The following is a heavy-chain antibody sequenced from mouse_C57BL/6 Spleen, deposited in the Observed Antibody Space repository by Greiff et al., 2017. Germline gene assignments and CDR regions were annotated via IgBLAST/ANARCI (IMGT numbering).Heavy chain of an antibody. J-gene: IGHJ3*01. CDR3: AQIPYYYGSEAWFAY. V-gene: IGHV8-5*01. CDR2: IWWNDAK. Sequence: QVTLKESGPGILQPSQTLSLTCSFSGFSLSTSNMGIGWIRQPSGKGLEWLAHIWWNDAKYYNPSLKSRPTISKDTSNNQVFLNITSVDTADTATYYCAQIPYYYGSEAWFAYWGQGTLVTVSA. D-gene: IGHD1-1*01. CDR1: GFSLSTSNMG.